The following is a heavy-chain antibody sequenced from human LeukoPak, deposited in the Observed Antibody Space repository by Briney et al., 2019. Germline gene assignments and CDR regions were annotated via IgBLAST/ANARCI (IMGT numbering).Heavy chain of an antibody. CDR2: INHSGST. CDR3: ARVSRGNSVGGDY. J-gene: IGHJ4*02. D-gene: IGHD4-23*01. V-gene: IGHV4-34*01. Sequence: PSETLSLTCALYGGSFSGYYWSWTRQPPGKGLEWIGEINHSGSTNYNTSLKSRVTISVDTSKNRFSLKLGSVTAADTAMYYCARVSRGNSVGGDYWGQGTLVTVSS. CDR1: GGSFSGYY.